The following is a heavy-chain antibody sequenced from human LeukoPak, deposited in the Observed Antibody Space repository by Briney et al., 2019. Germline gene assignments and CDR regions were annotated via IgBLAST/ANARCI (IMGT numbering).Heavy chain of an antibody. CDR3: AGTLYYYGSGSPTPDP. CDR2: IYYSGSA. V-gene: IGHV4-59*01. D-gene: IGHD3-10*01. CDR1: GGSISSYY. J-gene: IGHJ5*02. Sequence: SETLSLTCTVSGGSISSYYWSWIRQPPGKGLEWIGYIYYSGSANYNPSLKSRVTISVDTSKNQFSLKLSSVTAADTAVYYCAGTLYYYGSGSPTPDPWGQGTLVTVSS.